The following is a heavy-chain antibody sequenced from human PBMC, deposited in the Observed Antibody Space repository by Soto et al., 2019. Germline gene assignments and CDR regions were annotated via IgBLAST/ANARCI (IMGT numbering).Heavy chain of an antibody. V-gene: IGHV1-69*06. J-gene: IGHJ4*02. CDR3: ASKAACGGDCYAFDS. D-gene: IGHD2-21*02. CDR2: IIPIFGTA. CDR1: GGTFSSNT. Sequence: QVQLVQSGAEVKKPGSSVKISCKASGGTFSSNTINWVRQAAGQGLEWMGGIIPIFGTANYAQKCQGRVTITADKSTNTEYMELSSLTSEDTAVYYCASKAACGGDCYAFDSWGQGTLVTVSS.